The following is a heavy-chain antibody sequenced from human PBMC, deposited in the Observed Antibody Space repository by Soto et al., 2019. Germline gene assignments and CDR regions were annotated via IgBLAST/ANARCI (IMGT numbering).Heavy chain of an antibody. V-gene: IGHV4-34*01. CDR3: ARSLTYGVRSYYYYYMDV. Sequence: SETLSLTCAVYGGSFSGYYWSWIRQPPGKGLEWIGEINHSGSTNYNPSLKSRVTISVDTSKNQFSLKLSSVTAADTAVYYCARSLTYGVRSYYYYYMDVWGKGTTVTVSS. J-gene: IGHJ6*03. CDR1: GGSFSGYY. D-gene: IGHD4-17*01. CDR2: INHSGST.